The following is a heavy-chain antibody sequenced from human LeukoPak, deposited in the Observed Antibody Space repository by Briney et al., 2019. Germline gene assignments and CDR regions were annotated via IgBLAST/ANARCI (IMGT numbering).Heavy chain of an antibody. CDR3: AKTLYYDFWSGYSYYFDY. V-gene: IGHV3-23*01. D-gene: IGHD3-3*01. CDR2: ISGSGGST. CDR1: GFTFSSYA. J-gene: IGHJ4*02. Sequence: GGSLRLSCAASGFTFSSYAMSWVRLAPGKGLEWVSAISGSGGSTYFADSVKGRFTISRDNSKNTLYLQMNSLRAEDTAVYYCAKTLYYDFWSGYSYYFDYWGQGTLVTVSS.